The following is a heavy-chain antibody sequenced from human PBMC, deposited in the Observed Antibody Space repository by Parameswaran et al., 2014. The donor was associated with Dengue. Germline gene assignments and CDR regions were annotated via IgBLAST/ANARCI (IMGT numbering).Heavy chain of an antibody. J-gene: IGHJ6*02. Sequence: SWVRQAPGQGLEWMGWISAYNGNTNYAQKLQGRVTMTTDTSTSTAYMELRSLRSDDTAVYYCAREGVRCSGGSCYSVYYYYGMDVWGQGDHGHRLL. CDR2: ISAYNGNT. CDR3: AREGVRCSGGSCYSVYYYYGMDV. D-gene: IGHD2-15*01. V-gene: IGHV1-18*01.